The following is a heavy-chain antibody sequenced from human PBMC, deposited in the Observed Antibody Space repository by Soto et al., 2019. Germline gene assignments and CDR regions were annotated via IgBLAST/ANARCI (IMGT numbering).Heavy chain of an antibody. CDR1: GYSFSTHW. CDR3: ARGSHSPDH. CDR2: IYPRDSDT. J-gene: IGHJ1*01. D-gene: IGHD2-15*01. Sequence: GESLKISCQGSGYSFSTHWIAWVRQMPGKGLEWVGIIYPRDSDTRYSPSFQGQVTISADTSISTAYLQWSSLKASDTAMYYCARGSHSPDHWGQGTLVTVSS. V-gene: IGHV5-51*01.